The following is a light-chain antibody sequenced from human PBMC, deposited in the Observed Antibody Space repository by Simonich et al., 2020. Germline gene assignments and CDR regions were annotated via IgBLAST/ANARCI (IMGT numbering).Light chain of an antibody. J-gene: IGKJ4*01. CDR3: RQHDNFPLT. Sequence: ETSRKQSPDFMSTTTGEQDNISIKTSQAIDEYMNWYQKKPGEAAIFIIQGATTLVPGIPPRFRCNGYGTYFTLTINNIESEDAAYYFCRQHDNFPLTFGGGTKVEIK. V-gene: IGKV5-2*01. CDR2: GAT. CDR1: QAIDEY.